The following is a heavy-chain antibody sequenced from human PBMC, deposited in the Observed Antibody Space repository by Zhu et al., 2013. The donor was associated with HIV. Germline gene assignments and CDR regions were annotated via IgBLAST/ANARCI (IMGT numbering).Heavy chain of an antibody. V-gene: IGHV1-8*01. J-gene: IGHJ4*02. D-gene: IGHD6-19*01. CDR2: MNPNSSNA. CDR3: ARAPYTNLRSGWPLYFDS. Sequence: QVQLVQSGAEVKKPGASVRVSCKTSGHTFSNYDINWVRQVPGQGLEWMGWMNPNSSNAAYAPQFKGRVTMTRNTSINTAYLDLTTLRSEDTATYYCARAPYTNLRSGWPLYFDSWGLGDPGHGSPQ. CDR1: GHTFSNYD.